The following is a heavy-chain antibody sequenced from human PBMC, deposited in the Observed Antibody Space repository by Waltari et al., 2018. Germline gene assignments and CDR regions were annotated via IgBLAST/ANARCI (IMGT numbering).Heavy chain of an antibody. CDR3: ARGRRIAAHLDY. Sequence: QVQLQQWGAGLLKPPETLSLTCAVYGGSFSGYSWSWIRQRPGKGLEWIGEINHSGSTNYNPSLKSRVTISVDTSKNQFSLKLSSVTAADTAVYYGARGRRIAAHLDYWGQGTLVTVSS. CDR1: GGSFSGYS. V-gene: IGHV4-34*01. D-gene: IGHD6-6*01. CDR2: INHSGST. J-gene: IGHJ4*02.